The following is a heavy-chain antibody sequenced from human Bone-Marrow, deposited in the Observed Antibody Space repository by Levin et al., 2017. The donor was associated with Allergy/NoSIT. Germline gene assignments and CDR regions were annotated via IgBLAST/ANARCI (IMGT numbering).Heavy chain of an antibody. CDR2: ISTRSTTI. V-gene: IGHV3-48*01. CDR1: GFPFSPYS. J-gene: IGHJ6*02. CDR3: ARGHSLFPYGMDV. Sequence: GESLKISCAASGFPFSPYSMNWVRQAPGKGLEWISYISTRSTTIYYSDSVKGRFTIARDDADNSVYLQMTSLRADDTGLYFCARGHSLFPYGMDVWGQGTTVTVSS.